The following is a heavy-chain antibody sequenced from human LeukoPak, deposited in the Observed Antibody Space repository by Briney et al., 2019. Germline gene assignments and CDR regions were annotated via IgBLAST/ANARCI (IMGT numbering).Heavy chain of an antibody. CDR2: IKQDGSEK. V-gene: IGHV3-7*01. CDR3: YDTSGH. Sequence: GGSLRLPCTASGFTFGSWIIWVRQAPRKGLEWVASIKQDGSEKYYLDSVKGRFTMSRDSAKNSLYLQMSSLRAEDTAVYYCYDTSGHWGQGTLVTVSS. CDR1: GFTFGSW. J-gene: IGHJ4*02. D-gene: IGHD3-22*01.